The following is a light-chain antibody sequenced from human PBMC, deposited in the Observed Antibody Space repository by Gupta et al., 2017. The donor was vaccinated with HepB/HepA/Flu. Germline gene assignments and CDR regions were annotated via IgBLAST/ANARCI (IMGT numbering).Light chain of an antibody. CDR1: SSDVGEYNY. V-gene: IGLV2-14*01. Sequence: QSALTQPASVSGSPGQSITISCTGSSSDVGEYNYVSWYQQEPGKAPKLMIYDVIKRPSGVSDRFSGSKSGNTASLTISGLQAADEAAYYCSSYTTSSTWVFGGGTKLTVL. CDR3: SSYTTSSTWV. J-gene: IGLJ3*02. CDR2: DVI.